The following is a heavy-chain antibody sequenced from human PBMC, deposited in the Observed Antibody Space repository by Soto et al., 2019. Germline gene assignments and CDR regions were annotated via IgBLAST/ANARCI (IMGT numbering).Heavy chain of an antibody. CDR1: GFTVSSNY. J-gene: IGHJ4*02. Sequence: GGSLRLSCAASGFTVSSNYMSWVRQAPGKGLEWVSVIYSGGSTYYADSVKGRFTISRDNSKNTLYLQMNSLRAEDTAVYYCARACSSTSCYTSYFDYWGQGTLVTVSS. CDR2: IYSGGST. CDR3: ARACSSTSCYTSYFDY. D-gene: IGHD2-2*02. V-gene: IGHV3-66*01.